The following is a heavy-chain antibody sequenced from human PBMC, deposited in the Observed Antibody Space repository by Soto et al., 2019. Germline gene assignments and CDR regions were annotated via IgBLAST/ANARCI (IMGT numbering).Heavy chain of an antibody. CDR3: ASSYSSPPGWYFQH. J-gene: IGHJ1*01. V-gene: IGHV4-4*07. D-gene: IGHD6-19*01. CDR2: IYTSGST. CDR1: GGSISSYY. Sequence: QVQLQESGPGLVKPSETLSLTCTVSGGSISSYYWSWIRQPAGKGLEWIGRIYTSGSTNYNPSLTSRVTMSVDTSKNQFSLKLSSVTAADTAVYYCASSYSSPPGWYFQHWGQGTLVTVSS.